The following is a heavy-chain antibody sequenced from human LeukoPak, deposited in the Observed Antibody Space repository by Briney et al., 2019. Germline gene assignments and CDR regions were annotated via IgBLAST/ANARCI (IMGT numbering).Heavy chain of an antibody. CDR2: ISNTGSVI. CDR1: GSTFSSHT. J-gene: IGHJ4*02. D-gene: IGHD2-2*01. Sequence: PGGSRRLSWAASGSTFSSHTMNWVRQAPGKGLEWISYISNTGSVIYYADSVKGRFTISRDNAKNSLYLQMNSLRAEDTAVYYCARNLPAADYWGQGTLVTVSS. V-gene: IGHV3-48*04. CDR3: ARNLPAADY.